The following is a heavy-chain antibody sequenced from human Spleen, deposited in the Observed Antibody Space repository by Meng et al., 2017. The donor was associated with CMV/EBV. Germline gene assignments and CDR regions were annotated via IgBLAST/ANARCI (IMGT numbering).Heavy chain of an antibody. CDR3: ARERCSSTSCYRQAFDI. CDR1: GGSISTDTYY. J-gene: IGHJ3*02. V-gene: IGHV4-31*03. CDR2: IYYRGST. Sequence: SETLSLTCTVSGGSISTDTYYWSWIRQHPGKGLEWIGYIYYRGSTYYNPSLKSRVTILGDTSKNQFSLKLSSVTAADTAVYYCARERCSSTSCYRQAFDIWGQGTMVTVSS. D-gene: IGHD2-2*02.